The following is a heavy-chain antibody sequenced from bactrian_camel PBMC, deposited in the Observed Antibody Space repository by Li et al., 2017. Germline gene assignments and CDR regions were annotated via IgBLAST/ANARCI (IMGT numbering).Heavy chain of an antibody. CDR2: FYKSA. CDR3: AARPGSCASWPDWSWYTS. V-gene: IGHV3-2*01. J-gene: IGHJ4*01. D-gene: IGHD2*01. Sequence: VRQAPGQGLEWVSSFYKSAYYSDSVKGRFTISKDTAKNTLYLQMDNLSPEDTAMYYCAARPGSCASWPDWSWYTSWGRGTQVTVSS.